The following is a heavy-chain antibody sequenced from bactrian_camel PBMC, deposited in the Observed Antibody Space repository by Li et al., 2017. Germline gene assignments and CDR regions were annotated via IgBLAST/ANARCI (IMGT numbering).Heavy chain of an antibody. Sequence: HVQLVESGGGSVQAGGSLRLSCAISGRSNENYFLAWFRQPPGKGREGIAVMTTGDASPRYYGFAKDRFAISIDSTQNIMYLQMNNLKPEDTGMYYCSAMSYEISQSCLRPAQTYTYWGQGTQVTVS. CDR1: GRSNENYF. D-gene: IGHD2*01. V-gene: IGHV3S45*01. J-gene: IGHJ4*01. CDR3: SAMSYEISQSCLRPAQTYTY. CDR2: MTTGDASP.